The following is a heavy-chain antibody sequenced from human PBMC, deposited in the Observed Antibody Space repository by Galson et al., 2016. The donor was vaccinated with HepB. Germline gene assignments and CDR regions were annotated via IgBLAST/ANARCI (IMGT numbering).Heavy chain of an antibody. Sequence: SLRLSCAASGFTVSSDYMNWVRQAPGKGLEWVSVIYSGGTTYYADSVKGRFTISRDNSKNTLYLQMNSLRDEDTAVYYRAKDHGNRWLNNWFDPWGQGTLVTVSS. CDR1: GFTVSSDY. J-gene: IGHJ5*02. D-gene: IGHD6-19*01. CDR3: AKDHGNRWLNNWFDP. V-gene: IGHV3-53*01. CDR2: IYSGGTT.